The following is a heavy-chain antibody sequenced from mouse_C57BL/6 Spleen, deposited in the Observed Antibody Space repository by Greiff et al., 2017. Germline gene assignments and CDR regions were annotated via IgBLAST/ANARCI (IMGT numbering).Heavy chain of an antibody. V-gene: IGHV1-64*01. Sequence: QVQLKQPGAELVKPGASVKLSCKASGYTFTSYWMHWVKQRPGQGLEWIGMIHPNSGSTNYNEKFKSKATLTVDKSSSTAYMQLSSLTSEDSAVYYCAGDYPYAMDYWGQGTSVTVSS. CDR1: GYTFTSYW. D-gene: IGHD2-13*01. CDR3: AGDYPYAMDY. CDR2: IHPNSGST. J-gene: IGHJ4*01.